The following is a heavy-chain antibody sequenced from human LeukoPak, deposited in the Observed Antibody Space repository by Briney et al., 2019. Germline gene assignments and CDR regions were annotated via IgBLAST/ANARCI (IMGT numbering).Heavy chain of an antibody. CDR2: IRYDTSNE. CDR1: GFSSNNYG. V-gene: IGHV3-30*02. CDR3: ARGGTVIKALDF. D-gene: IGHD2-21*01. J-gene: IGHJ4*02. Sequence: GGSLRLSCGASGFSSNNYGMHWVRQAPGKGLEWLTFIRYDTSNEYYAVSVKGRFTISRDNSKNTLYLEMNSLRPEDTAVYYCARGGTVIKALDFWGQGILVAVSS.